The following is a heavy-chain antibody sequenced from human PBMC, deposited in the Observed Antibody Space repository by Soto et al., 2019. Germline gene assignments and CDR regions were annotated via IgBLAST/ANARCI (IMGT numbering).Heavy chain of an antibody. CDR3: VSGGVAASTKSYFDS. V-gene: IGHV5-51*01. D-gene: IGHD2-8*02. CDR1: GYSFNDYW. CDR2: IYPGDSDT. J-gene: IGHJ4*02. Sequence: PGESLKISCKGSGYSFNDYWIGWVRQMPGKGLEWMGIIYPGDSDTRYSPSFQGQVTISADKSIRTAYLQWSSLKASDNAIYYFVSGGVAASTKSYFDSWRQAPPITAPQ.